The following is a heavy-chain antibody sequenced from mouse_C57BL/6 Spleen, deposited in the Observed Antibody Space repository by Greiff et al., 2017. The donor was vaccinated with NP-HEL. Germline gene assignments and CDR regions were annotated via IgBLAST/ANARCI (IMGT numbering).Heavy chain of an antibody. CDR2: ISSGSSTI. CDR3: ARRSNYEDYYAMDY. Sequence: EVKVVESGGGLVKPGGSLKLSCAASGFTFSDYGMHWVRQAPEKGLEWVAYISSGSSTIYYADTVKGRFTISRDNAKNTLFLQMTSLRSEDTAMYYCARRSNYEDYYAMDYWGQGTSVTVSS. CDR1: GFTFSDYG. V-gene: IGHV5-17*01. J-gene: IGHJ4*01. D-gene: IGHD2-5*01.